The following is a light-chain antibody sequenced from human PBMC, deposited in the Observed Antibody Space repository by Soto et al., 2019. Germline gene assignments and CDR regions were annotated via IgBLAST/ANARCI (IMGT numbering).Light chain of an antibody. CDR2: DAS. Sequence: IQLTQCPSSLSASVGDRVTITCRASQRLXSYLVWYEAKPGKATNLLIXDASTLHSGVPSRFSGGGSGREFTLSISSLQSEDFAVYYCQQYNNWPTSTFGQGTRLEIK. CDR3: QQYNNWPTST. V-gene: IGKV1-9*01. J-gene: IGKJ5*01. CDR1: QRLXSY.